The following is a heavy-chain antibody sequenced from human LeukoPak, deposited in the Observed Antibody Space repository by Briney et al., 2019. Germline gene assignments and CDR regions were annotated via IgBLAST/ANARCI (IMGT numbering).Heavy chain of an antibody. CDR1: GFTFSSYA. J-gene: IGHJ4*02. V-gene: IGHV3-23*01. D-gene: IGHD3-9*01. Sequence: PGGSLRLSCAASGFTFSSYAMSWVSQAPGKGLEWVSAISGSGGSTYYADSVKGRFTISRDNSKNTLYLQMNSLRAEDTAVYYSAKDHSPLTLRYFDWLGDYWGQGTLVTVSS. CDR2: ISGSGGST. CDR3: AKDHSPLTLRYFDWLGDY.